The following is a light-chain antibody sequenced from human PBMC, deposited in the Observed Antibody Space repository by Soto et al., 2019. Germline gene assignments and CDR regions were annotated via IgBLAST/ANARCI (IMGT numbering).Light chain of an antibody. Sequence: QAVVTQEPSLTVSPGGTVTLTCGSSTGAVTSGHFPYWFQQKPGQAPRTLIYETSNRHSWTPARFSGSLLGGKAALTLSGAQPEDEADYYCLFSYGGPRVFGGGTQLTVL. V-gene: IGLV7-46*01. CDR1: TGAVTSGHF. J-gene: IGLJ2*01. CDR3: LFSYGGPRV. CDR2: ETS.